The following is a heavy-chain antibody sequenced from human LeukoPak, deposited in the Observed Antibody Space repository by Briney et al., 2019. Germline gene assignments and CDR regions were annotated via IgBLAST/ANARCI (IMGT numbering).Heavy chain of an antibody. CDR2: IIPILGIA. D-gene: IGHD5-24*01. J-gene: IGHJ4*02. V-gene: IGHV1-69*04. CDR3: AREGRDGYNLRY. CDR1: GGTFSSYA. Sequence: GASVKVSCKASGGTFSSYAISWVRQAPGQGLEWMGRIIPILGIANYAQKFQGRVTITADKSTSTAYMELSSLRSEDTAVYYCAREGRDGYNLRYWGQGTLVTVSS.